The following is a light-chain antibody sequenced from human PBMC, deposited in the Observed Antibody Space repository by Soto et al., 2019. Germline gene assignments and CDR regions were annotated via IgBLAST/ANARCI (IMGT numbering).Light chain of an antibody. Sequence: DIQMTPSPSTLSASVGDRVTITCRASQTISTWLAWYQQKPGKAPKLLIHRASSLGTGVPSRFSGSGSGTEFTLTITSLQPDDFATYYCKQYSSNSACGPGTKGDIK. CDR1: QTISTW. V-gene: IGKV1-5*03. CDR2: RAS. J-gene: IGKJ1*01. CDR3: KQYSSNSA.